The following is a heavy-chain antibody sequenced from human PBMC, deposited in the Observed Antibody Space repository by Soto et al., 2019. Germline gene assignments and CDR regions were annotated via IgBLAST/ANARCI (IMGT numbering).Heavy chain of an antibody. V-gene: IGHV3-48*03. CDR1: GFIFSISE. D-gene: IGHD4-4*01. J-gene: IGHJ4*02. Sequence: EEQLVESGGGLVEPGGSLRLSCAASGFIFSISEMTWVRQTPGKGLEWISFISNTGNTIYYADSVKGRFTISRDNARNSLYLHMNSLKAADTAVYYCVRGVEMTTLDGRYYFDLWGQGTLVTVSS. CDR2: ISNTGNTI. CDR3: VRGVEMTTLDGRYYFDL.